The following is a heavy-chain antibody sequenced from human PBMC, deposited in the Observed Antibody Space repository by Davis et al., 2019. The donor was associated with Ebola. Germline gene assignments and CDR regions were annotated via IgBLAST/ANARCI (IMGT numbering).Heavy chain of an antibody. CDR3: AGSIAARPSGDYYYMDV. D-gene: IGHD6-6*01. V-gene: IGHV3-30-3*01. J-gene: IGHJ6*03. Sequence: LSLTCAASGFTFSSYAMHWVRQAPGKGLEWVAVISYDGSNKYYADSVKGRFTISRDNSKNTLYLQMNSLRAEDTAVYYCAGSIAARPSGDYYYMDVWGKGTTVTVSS. CDR1: GFTFSSYA. CDR2: ISYDGSNK.